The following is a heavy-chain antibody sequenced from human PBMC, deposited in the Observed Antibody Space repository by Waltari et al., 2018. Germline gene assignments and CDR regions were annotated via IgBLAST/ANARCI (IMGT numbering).Heavy chain of an antibody. CDR1: GGSITSNRHY. V-gene: IGHV4-39*02. J-gene: IGHJ3*01. CDR2: MSYNGAT. Sequence: QLQLQESGPGLGKPSETLSLTCNVSGGSITSNRHYWACLRPPPGQSLEWIGTMSYNGATYSSPSLKSRVTVSRDTSKNHLSLKLGSVTAANTAVYYCATYIGASIGTAAFDVWGQGTMVTVSS. D-gene: IGHD5-12*01. CDR3: ATYIGASIGTAAFDV.